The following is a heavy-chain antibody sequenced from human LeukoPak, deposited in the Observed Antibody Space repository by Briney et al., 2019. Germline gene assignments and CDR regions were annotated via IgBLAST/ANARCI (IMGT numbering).Heavy chain of an antibody. CDR1: GFTFSSYS. D-gene: IGHD3-22*01. CDR2: ISSSSSYI. Sequence: PGGSLRLSCAASGFTFSSYSMNWVRQAPGKGLEWVSSISSSSSYIYYADSVKGRFTISRDNAKNSLYLQMNSLRAEDTAVYYCARGPYDSSGYYYVPFDYWGQGTLVTVSS. J-gene: IGHJ4*02. V-gene: IGHV3-21*01. CDR3: ARGPYDSSGYYYVPFDY.